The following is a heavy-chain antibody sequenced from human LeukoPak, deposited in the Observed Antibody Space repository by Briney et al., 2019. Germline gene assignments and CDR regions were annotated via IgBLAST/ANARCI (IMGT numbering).Heavy chain of an antibody. Sequence: GRSLRLSCAASGFTFSSYGMHWVRQAPGKGLECVAVISYDGSNKYYADSVKGRFTISRDNSKNTLYLQMNSLRAEDTAVYYCAKRVDNGGYVFDYWGQGTLVTVSS. J-gene: IGHJ4*02. D-gene: IGHD3-22*01. CDR3: AKRVDNGGYVFDY. CDR1: GFTFSSYG. V-gene: IGHV3-30*18. CDR2: ISYDGSNK.